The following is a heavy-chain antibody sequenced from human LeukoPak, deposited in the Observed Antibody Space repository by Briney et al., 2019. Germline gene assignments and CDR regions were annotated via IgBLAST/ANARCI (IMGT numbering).Heavy chain of an antibody. Sequence: GGSLRLSCVASGFTFSTYGMHWVRQAPGKGLEWVALIWDDGSYEYYADSVKGRLAISRDNSKNTLYLQMNSLRAEDTAVYYCARDPPASGYAFDIWGQGTMVTVSS. CDR2: IWDDGSYE. CDR1: GFTFSTYG. D-gene: IGHD6-13*01. J-gene: IGHJ3*02. V-gene: IGHV3-33*01. CDR3: ARDPPASGYAFDI.